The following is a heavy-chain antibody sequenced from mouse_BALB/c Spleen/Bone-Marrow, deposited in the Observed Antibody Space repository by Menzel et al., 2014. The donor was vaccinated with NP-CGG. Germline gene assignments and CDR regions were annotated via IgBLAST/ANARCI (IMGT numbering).Heavy chain of an antibody. Sequence: DVMLVESGGGLVQPKESLKLSCAASGFTFNTYAMNWVRQAPGKGLEWVARIRSKGNNYATYYGDSVKDRSTISRDDSQSMLYLQMNNLKTEDTAMYYCVRHMDYWGQGTSVIVSS. J-gene: IGHJ4*01. CDR3: VRHMDY. V-gene: IGHV10-1*02. CDR2: IRSKGNNYAT. CDR1: GFTFNTYA.